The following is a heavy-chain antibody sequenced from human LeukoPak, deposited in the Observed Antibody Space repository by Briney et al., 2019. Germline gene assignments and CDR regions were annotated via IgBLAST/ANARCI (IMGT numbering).Heavy chain of an antibody. D-gene: IGHD4-17*01. Sequence: GGSLRLSCAASGFTFAGYVMNWVRQAPGKGLEWISVVSGTGESKYYADSVKGRFTISRDNSKNTLFLQMNSLRAEDTAVYYCARDREGYGDFGDYWGQGTLVTV. V-gene: IGHV3-23*01. CDR2: VSGTGESK. CDR1: GFTFAGYV. J-gene: IGHJ4*02. CDR3: ARDREGYGDFGDY.